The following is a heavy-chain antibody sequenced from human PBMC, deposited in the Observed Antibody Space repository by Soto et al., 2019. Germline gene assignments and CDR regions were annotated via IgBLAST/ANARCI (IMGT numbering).Heavy chain of an antibody. J-gene: IGHJ4*02. CDR1: GFSFSSYA. Sequence: PGGSLRLACAASGFSFSSYALNWVRQAPGKGLEWVSSISAGGGSTYYAGSVKGRFTISRDNSKNTLYLQMNSLRAEDTAVYYCASYYDYGWGIYRDLDYWGQGT. V-gene: IGHV3-23*01. D-gene: IGHD3-16*02. CDR2: ISAGGGST. CDR3: ASYYDYGWGIYRDLDY.